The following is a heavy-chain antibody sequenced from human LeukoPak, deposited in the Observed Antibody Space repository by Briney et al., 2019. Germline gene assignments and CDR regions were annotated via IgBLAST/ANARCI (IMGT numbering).Heavy chain of an antibody. D-gene: IGHD4-11*01. V-gene: IGHV4-61*10. CDR3: ARGGLPIYYYYMDV. J-gene: IGHJ6*03. CDR2: IYYSGST. Sequence: PSETLSLTCTVSGGSISSGSYYWSWIRQSAGKGLEWIGRIYYSGSTNYNPSLKSRVTISVETSKNEFSLKLRSVTAADTAVYYCARGGLPIYYYYMDVWGKGTTVTVSS. CDR1: GGSISSGSYY.